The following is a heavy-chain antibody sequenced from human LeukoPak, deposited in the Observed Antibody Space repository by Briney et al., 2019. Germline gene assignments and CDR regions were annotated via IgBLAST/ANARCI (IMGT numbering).Heavy chain of an antibody. CDR2: IYYSGST. D-gene: IGHD6-13*01. V-gene: IGHV4-59*12. Sequence: SETLSLTCTVSGGSIGSYYWSWIRQPPGKGLEWIGYIYYSGSTNYNPSLKSRVTISVDTSKNQFSLKLSSVTAADTAVYYCADHIAAAGHHYFDYWGQGTLVTVSS. J-gene: IGHJ4*02. CDR1: GGSIGSYY. CDR3: ADHIAAAGHHYFDY.